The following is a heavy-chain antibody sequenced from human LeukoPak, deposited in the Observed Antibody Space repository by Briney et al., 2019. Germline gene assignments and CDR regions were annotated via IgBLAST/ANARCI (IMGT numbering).Heavy chain of an antibody. CDR3: AKDWGNYYDSSGYYTYYFDY. CDR1: GFTFSSYG. V-gene: IGHV3-30*02. D-gene: IGHD3-22*01. Sequence: GGSLRLSCAASGFTFSSYGMHWVRQAPGKGLEWVAFIRYDGSNKYYADSVKGRFTISRDNSKNTLYLQMNNLRAEDTAVYYCAKDWGNYYDSSGYYTYYFDYWGQGTLVTVSS. CDR2: IRYDGSNK. J-gene: IGHJ4*02.